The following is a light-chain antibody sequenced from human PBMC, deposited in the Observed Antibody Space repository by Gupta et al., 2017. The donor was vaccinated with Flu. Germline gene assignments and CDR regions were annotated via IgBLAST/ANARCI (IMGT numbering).Light chain of an antibody. J-gene: IGLJ3*02. CDR2: GNN. CDR1: SSNIGSNP. Sequence: QSVLTQPPSASGTPGQRVTIYCSGSSSNIGSNPVYWYQQLPGTAPKLLIYGNNRRPSGVPDRFSGSKSGTSASLAISGLRSEDEAKYYCAAWDDSLSGWVFGGGTKLTVL. V-gene: IGLV1-47*01. CDR3: AAWDDSLSGWV.